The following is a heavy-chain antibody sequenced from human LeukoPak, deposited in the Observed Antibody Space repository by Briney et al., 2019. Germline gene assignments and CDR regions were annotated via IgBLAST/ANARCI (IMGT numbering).Heavy chain of an antibody. CDR2: ISSSGSYI. J-gene: IGHJ4*02. Sequence: GGSLRLSCAASGFTFSTYSLNWVRQAPGKGLEWVSSISSSGSYIYYADSLKGRFTISRDNAKNSLYLHMNSLRAEDTAVYYCARGDNWNFAYLDYWGQGTLVTVSS. D-gene: IGHD1-1*01. CDR3: ARGDNWNFAYLDY. V-gene: IGHV3-21*01. CDR1: GFTFSTYS.